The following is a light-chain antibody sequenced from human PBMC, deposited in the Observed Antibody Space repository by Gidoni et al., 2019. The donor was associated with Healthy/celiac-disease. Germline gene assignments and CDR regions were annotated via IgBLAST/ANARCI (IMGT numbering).Light chain of an antibody. CDR3: MQALQTVFT. J-gene: IGKJ3*01. Sequence: DIVMTQSPLSLPVTPGEPASISCRSSQSLLHSNGYNYLDWYLQKPGQSPQLLIYLGSNRASGVPDRFSGSGSGTDFTLKISRVEVEDVGVYYCMQALQTVFTFGPXTKVDIK. CDR2: LGS. V-gene: IGKV2-28*01. CDR1: QSLLHSNGYNY.